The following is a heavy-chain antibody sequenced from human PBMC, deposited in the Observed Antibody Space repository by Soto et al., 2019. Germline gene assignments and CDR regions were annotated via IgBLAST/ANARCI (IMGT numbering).Heavy chain of an antibody. CDR2: ISAYNGNT. CDR1: GYTFTSYG. D-gene: IGHD6-13*01. J-gene: IGHJ4*02. Sequence: ASVKVSCEASGYTFTSYGISWVRQAPGQGLEWMGWISAYNGNTNYAQKLQGRVTMTTDTSTSTAYMELRSLRSDDTAVYYCARENWQQPVLGYWGQGTLVTVSS. CDR3: ARENWQQPVLGY. V-gene: IGHV1-18*01.